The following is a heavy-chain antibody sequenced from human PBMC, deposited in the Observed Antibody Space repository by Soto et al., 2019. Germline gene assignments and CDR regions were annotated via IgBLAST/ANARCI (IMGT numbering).Heavy chain of an antibody. CDR2: IYYSGST. Sequence: SETLSLTCTVSGGSISSGDYYWSWIRQPPGKGLEWIGYIYYSGSTYYNPSLKSRVTISVDTSKNQFSLKLSSVTAADTAVYYCARYSSSWYNVFDYWGQGTLVTVSS. J-gene: IGHJ4*02. D-gene: IGHD6-13*01. CDR1: GGSISSGDYY. V-gene: IGHV4-30-4*01. CDR3: ARYSSSWYNVFDY.